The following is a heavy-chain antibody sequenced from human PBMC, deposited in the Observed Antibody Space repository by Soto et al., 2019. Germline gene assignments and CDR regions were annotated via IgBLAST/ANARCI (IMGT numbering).Heavy chain of an antibody. CDR2: IKQDGSEK. CDR3: ARVFGSGSIRGEDYYYYMDV. D-gene: IGHD3-10*01. CDR1: GFTFSSYW. V-gene: IGHV3-7*01. Sequence: GGSLRLSCAASGFTFSSYWMSWVRQAPGKGLEWVANIKQDGSEKYYVDSVKGRFTISRDNAKNSLYLQMNSLRAEDTAVYYCARVFGSGSIRGEDYYYYMDVWGKGTTVTVSS. J-gene: IGHJ6*03.